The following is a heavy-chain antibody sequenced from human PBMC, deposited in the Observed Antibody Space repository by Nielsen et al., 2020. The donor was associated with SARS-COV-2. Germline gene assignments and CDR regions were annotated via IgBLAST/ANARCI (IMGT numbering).Heavy chain of an antibody. J-gene: IGHJ5*02. Sequence: GESLKISCAASGFTFSDYYMSWIRQAPGKGLEWVSYISSSSSSYTNYADSVKGRFTISRDNAKNSLYLQMNSLRAEDTAVYYCARSRRQWLVEGWFDPWGQGTLVTVSS. CDR3: ARSRRQWLVEGWFDP. V-gene: IGHV3-11*03. D-gene: IGHD6-19*01. CDR2: ISSSSSSYT. CDR1: GFTFSDYY.